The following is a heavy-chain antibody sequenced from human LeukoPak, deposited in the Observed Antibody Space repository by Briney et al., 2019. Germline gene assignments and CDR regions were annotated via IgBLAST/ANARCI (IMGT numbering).Heavy chain of an antibody. V-gene: IGHV3-33*01. CDR1: GFTFSTYG. J-gene: IGHJ5*02. D-gene: IGHD3-10*01. Sequence: GRSLRLSRAASGFTFSTYGMHWVRQAPGKGLEWVAVIWYDGSNKYYGDSVKGRFTISRDTSKNTLYLEMNSLRAEDTAVYYCARSLERDYHGSGTYYMNNWFDPWGQGTLVTVSS. CDR3: ARSLERDYHGSGTYYMNNWFDP. CDR2: IWYDGSNK.